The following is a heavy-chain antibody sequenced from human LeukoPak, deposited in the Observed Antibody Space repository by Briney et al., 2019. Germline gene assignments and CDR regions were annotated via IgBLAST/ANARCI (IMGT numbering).Heavy chain of an antibody. CDR1: GFTFSSYA. CDR2: ISGSGGST. CDR3: AKDRGSSSFSLDY. J-gene: IGHJ4*02. Sequence: GGSLRLSCAASGFTFSSYAMSWVRQAPGKGLEWVSAISGSGGSTYYADSVKGRFTISRDNSKDTLYLQMNSLRAEDTAVYYCAKDRGSSSFSLDYWGQGTLVTVSS. V-gene: IGHV3-23*01. D-gene: IGHD2-2*01.